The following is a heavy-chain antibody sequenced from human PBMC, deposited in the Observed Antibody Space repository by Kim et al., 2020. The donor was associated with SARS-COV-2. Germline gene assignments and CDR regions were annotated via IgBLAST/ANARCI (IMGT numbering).Heavy chain of an antibody. D-gene: IGHD3-9*01. J-gene: IGHJ4*02. CDR3: ARGYDILTGYPWNY. CDR2: ISSSSSYI. CDR1: GFTFSSYS. Sequence: GGSLRLSCAASGFTFSSYSMNWVRQAPGKGLEWVSSISSSSSYIYYADSVKGRFTISRDNAKNSLYLQMNSLRAEDTAVYYCARGYDILTGYPWNYWGQGTLVTVSS. V-gene: IGHV3-21*01.